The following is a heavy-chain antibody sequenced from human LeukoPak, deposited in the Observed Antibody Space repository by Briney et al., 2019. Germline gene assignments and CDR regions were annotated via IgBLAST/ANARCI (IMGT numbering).Heavy chain of an antibody. V-gene: IGHV4-39*07. J-gene: IGHJ3*02. Sequence: PSETLSLTCTVSGGSISSSSYYWGWIRQPPGKGLEWIGSIYYSGSTNYNPSLKSRVTISVDTSKNQFSLKLRSVTAADTAVYYCAREFWNYRSGNLQAFHIWGQGTLVTVSS. CDR2: IYYSGST. D-gene: IGHD3-10*01. CDR3: AREFWNYRSGNLQAFHI. CDR1: GGSISSSSYY.